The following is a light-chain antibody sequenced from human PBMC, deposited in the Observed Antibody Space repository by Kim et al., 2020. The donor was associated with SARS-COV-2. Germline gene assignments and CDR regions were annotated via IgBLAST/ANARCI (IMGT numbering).Light chain of an antibody. CDR1: QSVSNNY. CDR2: GAS. J-gene: IGKJ2*01. CDR3: QQYGSAPRT. Sequence: LSPGDRAPLSCRASQSVSNNYLAWYQQKPVQAPRLLIYGASSRATGIPDRFSGSGSGTDFTLSISSLEPEDFAVYYCQQYGSAPRTFGQGTKLEI. V-gene: IGKV3-20*01.